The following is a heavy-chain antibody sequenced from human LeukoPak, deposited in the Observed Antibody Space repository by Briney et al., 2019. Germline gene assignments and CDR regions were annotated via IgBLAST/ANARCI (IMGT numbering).Heavy chain of an antibody. V-gene: IGHV1-46*01. CDR1: GYTFTYYY. Sequence: ASAKVSCKASGYTFTYYYIHWMRQAPGQGLEWMGIINPSGGSPSYESEFQGRVTMTRDTSTSTVYMELSSLRSEDTAVYYCAREREFGSGSYYFDYWGQGTLVTVSS. CDR3: AREREFGSGSYYFDY. D-gene: IGHD6-19*01. CDR2: INPSGGSP. J-gene: IGHJ4*02.